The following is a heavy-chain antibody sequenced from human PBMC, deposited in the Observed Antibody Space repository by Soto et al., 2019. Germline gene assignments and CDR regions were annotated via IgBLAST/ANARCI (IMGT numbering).Heavy chain of an antibody. J-gene: IGHJ4*02. CDR3: AKSPSHIVGATHFDY. Sequence: GGSLRLSCAASGFTFSSYAMSWVRQAPGKGLEWVSAISGSGGSTYYADSVKGRFTISRDNSKNTLYLQMNSLRAEDTAVYYCAKSPSHIVGATHFDYWGQGTLVTVAS. CDR1: GFTFSSYA. D-gene: IGHD1-26*01. CDR2: ISGSGGST. V-gene: IGHV3-23*01.